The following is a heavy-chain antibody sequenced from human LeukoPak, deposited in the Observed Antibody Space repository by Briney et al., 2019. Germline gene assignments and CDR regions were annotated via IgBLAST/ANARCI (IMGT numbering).Heavy chain of an antibody. V-gene: IGHV3-64*01. J-gene: IGHJ4*02. CDR2: ISSNGGST. D-gene: IGHD6-19*01. CDR3: ARSVGWLAHVDY. Sequence: GGSLRLSCAASGFTFSSYAMHWVRQAPGKGLEYVSAISSNGGSTYYANSVKGRFTISRDNSKNTLYLQMGSLRAEDMAVYYCARSVGWLAHVDYWGQGTLVTVSS. CDR1: GFTFSSYA.